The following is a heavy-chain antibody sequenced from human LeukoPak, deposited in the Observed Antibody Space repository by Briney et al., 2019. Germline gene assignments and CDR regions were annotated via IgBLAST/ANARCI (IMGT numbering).Heavy chain of an antibody. CDR1: GFTFSSYG. J-gene: IGHJ4*02. CDR3: AKDKSNYDILTGLDY. Sequence: PGGSLRLSCAASGFTFSSYGMSWVRQAPGKGLEWVSGISWNSGSIGYADSVKGRFTISRDNAKNSLYLQMNSLRAEDTALYYCAKDKSNYDILTGLDYWGQGTLVTVSS. V-gene: IGHV3-9*01. CDR2: ISWNSGSI. D-gene: IGHD3-9*01.